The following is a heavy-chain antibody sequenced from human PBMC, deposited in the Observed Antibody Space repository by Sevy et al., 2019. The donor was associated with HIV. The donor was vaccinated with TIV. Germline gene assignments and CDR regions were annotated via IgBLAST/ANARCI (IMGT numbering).Heavy chain of an antibody. V-gene: IGHV3-23*01. D-gene: IGHD5-12*01. CDR2: ISGSGIST. J-gene: IGHJ4*02. CDR3: AKGIGYSGYETDY. Sequence: GGSLRLSCAASGFTFSSYAMSWVRQAPGKGLEWVSAISGSGISTYYADSVKGQFTISRDNSKNTLYLQMNNLRAEDTAVFYCAKGIGYSGYETDYWGQGTLVTVSS. CDR1: GFTFSSYA.